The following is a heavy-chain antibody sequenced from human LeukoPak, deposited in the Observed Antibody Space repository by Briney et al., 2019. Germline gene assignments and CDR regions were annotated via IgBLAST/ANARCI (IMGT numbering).Heavy chain of an antibody. CDR3: ARRYSSNWDFDY. CDR1: GYTFTSYD. CDR2: VDPRSGDT. J-gene: IGHJ4*02. Sequence: ASVKVSCKASGYTFTSYDINWVRQATGQGPEWLGWVDPRSGDTGCAQKFQDRVTMTRDTPINTAYMELSSLDFEDTAVYYCARRYSSNWDFDYWGQGTLITVSS. V-gene: IGHV1-8*01. D-gene: IGHD6-13*01.